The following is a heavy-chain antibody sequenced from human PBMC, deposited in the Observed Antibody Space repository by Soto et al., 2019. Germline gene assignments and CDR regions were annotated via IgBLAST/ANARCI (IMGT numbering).Heavy chain of an antibody. CDR3: AKDQGYSSSWYYYYGMDV. D-gene: IGHD6-13*01. CDR1: GFTFSSYA. CDR2: ISGSGGST. Sequence: GGSLRLSCAASGFTFSSYAMSWVRQAPGKGLEWVSAISGSGGSTYYADSVKGRFTITRGNSKNTLYLQMNSLRAEDTAVYYCAKDQGYSSSWYYYYGMDVWGQGTTVTVS. J-gene: IGHJ6*02. V-gene: IGHV3-23*01.